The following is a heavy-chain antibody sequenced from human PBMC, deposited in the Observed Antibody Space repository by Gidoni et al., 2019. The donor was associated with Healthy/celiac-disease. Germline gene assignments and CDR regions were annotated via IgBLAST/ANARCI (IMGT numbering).Heavy chain of an antibody. J-gene: IGHJ6*02. Sequence: EVQLVEKGGGLVQPGTSLRFSCAATGFTIGDYAMHWVRQAPGKGLEWVSGISRNSGSIGYADSVKGRFTISRDNAKNSLYLQMNSLRAEDTALYYCAKDIVAPSYYYYGMDVWGQGTTVTVSS. CDR3: AKDIVAPSYYYYGMDV. D-gene: IGHD5-12*01. V-gene: IGHV3-9*01. CDR2: ISRNSGSI. CDR1: GFTIGDYA.